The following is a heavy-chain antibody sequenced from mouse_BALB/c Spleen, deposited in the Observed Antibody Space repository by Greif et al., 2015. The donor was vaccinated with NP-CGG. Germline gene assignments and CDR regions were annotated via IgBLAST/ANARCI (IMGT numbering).Heavy chain of an antibody. CDR2: INPSTGYT. J-gene: IGHJ1*01. Sequence: VQLQQSGAELAKPGASVKMSCKASGYTSTSYWMHWVKQRPGQGLEWIGYINPSTGYTEYNQKFKDKATLTADKSSSTAYMQLSSLTSEDSAVYYCARDYDYWYFDVWGAGTTVTVSS. D-gene: IGHD2-4*01. CDR1: GYTSTSYW. V-gene: IGHV1-7*01. CDR3: ARDYDYWYFDV.